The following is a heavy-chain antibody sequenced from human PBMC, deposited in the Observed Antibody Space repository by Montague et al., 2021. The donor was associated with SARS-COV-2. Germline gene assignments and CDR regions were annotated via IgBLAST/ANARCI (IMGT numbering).Heavy chain of an antibody. J-gene: IGHJ4*02. Sequence: SETLSLTCTVSGDSISTSYWAWIRQPPGKGLEWICYIYNSGRTSYNSSLKSRVTISVDTSKNQVSLNLSSVTAADTAVYFCARSLDPSGTYYLPYWGQGTLVTVSS. CDR1: GDSISTSY. CDR3: ARSLDPSGTYYLPY. V-gene: IGHV4-59*01. D-gene: IGHD3-10*01. CDR2: IYNSGRT.